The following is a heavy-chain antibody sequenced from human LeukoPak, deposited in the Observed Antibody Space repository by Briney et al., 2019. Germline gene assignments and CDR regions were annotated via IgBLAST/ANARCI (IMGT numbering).Heavy chain of an antibody. CDR2: ISWNSGSI. D-gene: IGHD1-26*01. J-gene: IGHJ5*02. V-gene: IGHV3-9*01. CDR1: GFTFDDYA. Sequence: PGGSLRLSCAASGFTFDDYAMHWVRQAPGKGLEWVSGISWNSGSIGYADSVKGRFTISRDNAKNSLYLQMNSLRAEDTAVYYCARVSSFSWGQGTLVTVSS. CDR3: ARVSSFS.